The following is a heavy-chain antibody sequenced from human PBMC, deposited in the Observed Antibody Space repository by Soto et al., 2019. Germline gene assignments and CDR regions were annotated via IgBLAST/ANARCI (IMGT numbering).Heavy chain of an antibody. CDR3: ATPWTGYDILTGYYDNAFDI. Sequence: GGALRLSCAASGFTFSSYAMSWVRQAPGKGLEWVSAISGSGGSTYYADSVKGRFTISRDNSKNTLYLQMNSLRAEDTAVYYCATPWTGYDILTGYYDNAFDIWGQGTMVTVSS. V-gene: IGHV3-23*01. CDR1: GFTFSSYA. J-gene: IGHJ3*02. D-gene: IGHD3-9*01. CDR2: ISGSGGST.